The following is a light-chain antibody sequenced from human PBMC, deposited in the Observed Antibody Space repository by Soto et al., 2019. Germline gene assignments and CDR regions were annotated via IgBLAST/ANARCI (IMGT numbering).Light chain of an antibody. CDR3: GSWDSSLSASV. Sequence: QCLLTQTASVSGSPGQSITISCTGTTSDVGGYNYVSWYQQHPGKAPKLMIYEVSNRPSGVSNRFSGSKSGNTASLTISGLQAEDEADYYCGSWDSSLSASVFGTGTKVTVL. CDR2: EVS. CDR1: TSDVGGYNY. V-gene: IGLV2-14*01. J-gene: IGLJ1*01.